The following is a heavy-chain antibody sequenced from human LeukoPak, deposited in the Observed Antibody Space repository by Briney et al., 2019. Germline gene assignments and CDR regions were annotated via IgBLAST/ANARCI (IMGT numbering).Heavy chain of an antibody. D-gene: IGHD6-13*01. CDR3: ARTGSIAAAGTLRAPGEFDY. J-gene: IGHJ4*02. Sequence: PSETLSLTCAVYGGSFSGYYWSWIRQPPGKGLEWIGEINHSGSTNYNPSLKSRVTISVDTSKNQFPLKLSSVTAADTAVYYCARTGSIAAAGTLRAPGEFDYWGQGTLVTVSS. CDR1: GGSFSGYY. CDR2: INHSGST. V-gene: IGHV4-34*01.